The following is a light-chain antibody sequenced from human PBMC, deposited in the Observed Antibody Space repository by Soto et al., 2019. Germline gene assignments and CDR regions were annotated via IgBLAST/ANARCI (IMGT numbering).Light chain of an antibody. J-gene: IGKJ1*01. CDR2: GAS. CDR1: QSFSSN. CDR3: QQYNDWPRT. Sequence: EIVMTQSPATLSVSPGERATLSCRASQSFSSNLAWFQHKPGQAPRLLIYGASTRATGIPARFSGSGSGTEFTLTTSSLHSEDFAVYYCQQYNDWPRTFGQGTKVEI. V-gene: IGKV3-15*01.